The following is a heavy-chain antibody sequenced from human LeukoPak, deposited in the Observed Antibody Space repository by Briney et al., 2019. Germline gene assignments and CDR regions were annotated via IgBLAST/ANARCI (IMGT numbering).Heavy chain of an antibody. V-gene: IGHV3-15*01. CDR3: TTDLLHGGWLDY. CDR1: GFTFSNAW. J-gene: IGHJ4*02. D-gene: IGHD6-19*01. CDR2: IKSKTDGGTT. Sequence: GSLILSCAASGFTFSNAWMSWVRPAPGKGLEWVGRIKSKTDGGTTDYAAPVKGRFTISRDDSKNTLYLQMNSLKTEDTAVYYCTTDLLHGGWLDYWGQGTLVTVSS.